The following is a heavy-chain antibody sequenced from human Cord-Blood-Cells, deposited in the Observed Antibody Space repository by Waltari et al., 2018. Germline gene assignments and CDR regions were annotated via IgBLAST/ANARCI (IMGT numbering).Heavy chain of an antibody. D-gene: IGHD2-21*02. J-gene: IGHJ4*02. CDR3: ARLIVVVTAILDY. CDR1: GGSISSSSYY. V-gene: IGHV4-39*01. CDR2: IYYSGST. Sequence: QLQLQESGPGLVKPSETLSLTCPVSGGSISSSSYYWGWIRQPPGKGLEWVGSIYYSGSTYYNPSLKSRVTISVDTSKNQFSLKLSSVTAADTAVYYCARLIVVVTAILDYWGQGTLVTVSS.